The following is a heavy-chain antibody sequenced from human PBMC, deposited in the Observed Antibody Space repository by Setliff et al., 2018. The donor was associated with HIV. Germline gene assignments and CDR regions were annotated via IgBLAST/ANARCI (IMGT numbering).Heavy chain of an antibody. D-gene: IGHD3-3*01. V-gene: IGHV4-39*01. CDR2: IFNDGRT. CDR1: GGSISSSSYY. Sequence: PSETLSLTCTVSGGSISSSSYYWGWIRQPPGKGLEWIGSIFNDGRTYYNPSLKSRVTIPMDTSTNQFSLKLTSVTAADTAVYFCARHFPSISQFFGDPGPFDRWGQGALVTVSS. CDR3: ARHFPSISQFFGDPGPFDR. J-gene: IGHJ4*02.